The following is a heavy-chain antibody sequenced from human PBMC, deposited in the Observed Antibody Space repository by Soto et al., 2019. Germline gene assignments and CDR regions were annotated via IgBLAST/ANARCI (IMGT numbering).Heavy chain of an antibody. V-gene: IGHV3-30*18. CDR3: AKGRGHLFCGGGGCYIHS. J-gene: IGHJ4*02. D-gene: IGHD2-15*01. CDR1: GFSFSSYG. Sequence: QVQLVESGGGVVQPGTSLRLSCAASGFSFSSYGIHWVRQAPGKGLEWVAGISYDGGKKYYAGSVQDRFTISRDNSKTTLYQKMNSLSREDWVVYQCAKGRGHLFCGGGGCYIHSWGQAPLVPLPS. CDR2: ISYDGGKK.